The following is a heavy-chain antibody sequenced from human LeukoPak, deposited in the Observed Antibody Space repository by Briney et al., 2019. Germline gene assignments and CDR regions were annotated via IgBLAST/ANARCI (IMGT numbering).Heavy chain of an antibody. CDR1: GFTFSSYG. CDR2: IRYDGSNK. J-gene: IGHJ3*02. V-gene: IGHV3-30*02. Sequence: GGSLRLSCVASGFTFSSYGMHWVRQAPGKGLEWVAFIRYDGSNKIYTDSVKGRFTISRDNPKNTLYLQMNSLRAEDTAVYYCAKDRLSGTTYIYDAFDIWGQGTMVTVSS. D-gene: IGHD1-1*01. CDR3: AKDRLSGTTYIYDAFDI.